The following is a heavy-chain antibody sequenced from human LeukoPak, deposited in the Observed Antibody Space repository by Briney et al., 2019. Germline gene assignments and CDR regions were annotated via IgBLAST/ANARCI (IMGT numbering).Heavy chain of an antibody. V-gene: IGHV4-59*01. CDR2: IYYTGAT. CDR1: GGSISSYY. CDR3: ARAGYSYGTGYYFDY. J-gene: IGHJ4*02. D-gene: IGHD5-18*01. Sequence: SETLSLTCTVSGGSISSYYWGLIRLPPGKGLEWIGYIYYTGATYYNPSLKSRVTISLDTSKSQFSLKLSSVTAADAAVYYCARAGYSYGTGYYFDYWGQGALVTVSS.